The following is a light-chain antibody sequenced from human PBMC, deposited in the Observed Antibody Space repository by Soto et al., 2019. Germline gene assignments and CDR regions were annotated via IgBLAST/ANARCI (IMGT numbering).Light chain of an antibody. V-gene: IGKV3-15*01. CDR3: QQYNNWPPCT. Sequence: EIGMTQSPATLSVSPGERATLSCRASQSVSSNLAWYQQKPGQAPRLLIYGASTRATGIPARFSGSGSGTEFALTISSLQSEDFAVYYCQQYNNWPPCTFGQGTKVDIK. CDR2: GAS. J-gene: IGKJ1*01. CDR1: QSVSSN.